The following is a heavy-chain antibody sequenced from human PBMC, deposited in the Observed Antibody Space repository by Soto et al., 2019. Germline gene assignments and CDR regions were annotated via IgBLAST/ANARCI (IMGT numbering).Heavy chain of an antibody. V-gene: IGHV4-30-4*08. J-gene: IGHJ4*02. D-gene: IGHD6-6*01. CDR2: IYYSGST. CDR1: GGSVSSGSYY. Sequence: LSLTCTVSGGSVSSGSYYWSWIRQPPGKGLEWIGYIYYSGSTYYNPSLKSRVTISVDTSKNQFSLKLSSVTAADTAVYYCTRWLIAAAPFDYWGQGTLVTVSS. CDR3: TRWLIAAAPFDY.